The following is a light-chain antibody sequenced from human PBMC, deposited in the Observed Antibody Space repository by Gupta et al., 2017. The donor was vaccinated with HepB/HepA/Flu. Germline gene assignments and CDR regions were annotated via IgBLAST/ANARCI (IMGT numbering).Light chain of an antibody. CDR3: MQRIQQRPRR. J-gene: IGKJ1*01. CDR2: VVS. Sequence: IVMPSTPLSLSVTPEQPASISCKSSQSLLHSDGQTYLYWDLQKPGQPPQLMIYVVSNRFSGVPDRFSGSGSGTDFTLKISRVEAEDVGFYDCMQRIQQRPRRFGQGTKLEIK. V-gene: IGKV2D-29*01. CDR1: QSLLHSDGQTY.